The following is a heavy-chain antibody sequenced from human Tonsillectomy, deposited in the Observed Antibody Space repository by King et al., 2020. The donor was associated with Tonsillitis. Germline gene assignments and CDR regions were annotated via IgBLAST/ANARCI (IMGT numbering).Heavy chain of an antibody. V-gene: IGHV4-4*07. D-gene: IGHD3-22*01. CDR2: IYTSGST. Sequence: VQLQESGPGLVKPSETLSLTCTVSGGSISSYYWSWIRQPAGKGLEWIGRIYTSGSTNYNPSLKSRVTMSVDTSKNQFSLKLSSVTAADTAVYYCAREEDSSGYYYTSPFDPWGQGTLVTVSS. J-gene: IGHJ5*02. CDR3: AREEDSSGYYYTSPFDP. CDR1: GGSISSYY.